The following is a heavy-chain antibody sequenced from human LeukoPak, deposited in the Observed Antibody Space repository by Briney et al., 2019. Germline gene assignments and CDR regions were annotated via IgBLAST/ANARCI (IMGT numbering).Heavy chain of an antibody. CDR2: IIPIFGTA. Sequence: GASVKVSCKASGGTFSSYAISWVRQAPGQGLEWMGGIIPIFGTANYAQKFQGRVTITADESTSTAYMELSSLRSEDTAVYYCARGGLYCSGSCLRFDPWGQGTLVTVSS. J-gene: IGHJ5*02. CDR1: GGTFSSYA. CDR3: ARGGLYCSGSCLRFDP. D-gene: IGHD2-15*01. V-gene: IGHV1-69*01.